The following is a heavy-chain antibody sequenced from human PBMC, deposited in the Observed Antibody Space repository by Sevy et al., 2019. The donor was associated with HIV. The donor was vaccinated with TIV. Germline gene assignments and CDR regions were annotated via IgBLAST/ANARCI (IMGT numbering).Heavy chain of an antibody. CDR1: GFTLSSFW. D-gene: IGHD3-22*01. CDR3: ARDKNHYDRSVYYDAFDI. V-gene: IGHV3-7*03. J-gene: IGHJ3*02. Sequence: GGSLRLSCAASGFTLSSFWMTWVRQAPGKGLEWVANIKEDGSDKNYLVSVKGRFTISRDNAKNSLYLQMNSLRAEDTAVYYCARDKNHYDRSVYYDAFDIWGQGTMVTVSS. CDR2: IKEDGSDK.